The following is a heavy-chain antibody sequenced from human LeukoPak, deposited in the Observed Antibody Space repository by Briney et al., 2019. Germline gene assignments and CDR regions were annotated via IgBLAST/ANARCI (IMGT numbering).Heavy chain of an antibody. CDR1: GFTFSSYE. CDR2: ISSSGSTI. J-gene: IGHJ4*02. V-gene: IGHV3-48*03. D-gene: IGHD5-12*01. CDR3: AREGGYGRDFDY. Sequence: GGSLRLSCAASGFTFSSYEMNWVHQAPGKGLEWVSYISSSGSTIYYADSVKGRFTISRDNAKNSLYLQMNSLRAEDTAVYYCAREGGYGRDFDYWGQGTLVTVSS.